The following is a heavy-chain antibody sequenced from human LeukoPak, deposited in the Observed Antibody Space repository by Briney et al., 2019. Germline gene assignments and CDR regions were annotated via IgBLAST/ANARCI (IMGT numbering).Heavy chain of an antibody. CDR1: GFTFSSYG. Sequence: GMSLRLSCAASGFTFSSYGMHWVRQAPGKGPEWVAVIWYDGNNKYYANSVKGRFIISRDNYKSTLYLQMNSLRAEDTALYYCAKGGFHDFWTGTSDALDIWGQGPMVTV. D-gene: IGHD3-3*01. CDR2: IWYDGNNK. V-gene: IGHV3-33*06. CDR3: AKGGFHDFWTGTSDALDI. J-gene: IGHJ3*02.